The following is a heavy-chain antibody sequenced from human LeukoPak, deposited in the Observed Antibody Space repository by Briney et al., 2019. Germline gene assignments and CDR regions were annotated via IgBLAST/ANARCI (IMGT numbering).Heavy chain of an antibody. CDR3: ATVGYSYGAFDY. V-gene: IGHV1-24*01. D-gene: IGHD5-18*01. CDR1: GYTLTEIS. J-gene: IGHJ4*02. CDR2: FDREDGET. Sequence: ASVKVSCKVSGYTLTEISLHWVRQAPGKGLEWMGGFDREDGETMYAQKFQGRVTMTEDTSTDTAFMELSSLRSEDTAVYYCATVGYSYGAFDYWGQGTLVIVCS.